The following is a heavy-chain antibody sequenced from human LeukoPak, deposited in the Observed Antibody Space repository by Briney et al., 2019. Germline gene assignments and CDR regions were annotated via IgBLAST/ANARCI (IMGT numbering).Heavy chain of an antibody. CDR3: ARDKAEGPSRLDN. CDR2: IKQDGSEH. D-gene: IGHD2-2*01. J-gene: IGHJ4*02. V-gene: IGHV3-7*01. Sequence: GGSLRLSCATAGFSFSSYWMSWVRQAPGKGLEWVANIKQDGSEHYYVDPVKGRFTISRDNAENSLYLQMSGLRAEDTAVYYCARDKAEGPSRLDNWGQGTLVTVSS. CDR1: GFSFSSYW.